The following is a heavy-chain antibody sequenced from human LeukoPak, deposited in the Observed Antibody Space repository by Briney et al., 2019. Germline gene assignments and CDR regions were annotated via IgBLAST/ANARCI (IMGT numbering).Heavy chain of an antibody. J-gene: IGHJ3*02. D-gene: IGHD3-9*01. CDR1: GGSISSGGYY. CDR2: IYYSGST. Sequence: KPSETLSLTCTVSGGSISSGGYYWSWIRQHPGKGLEWIGYIYYSGSTYYNPSLKSRVTISVDTSKNQFSLKLSSVTAADTAVYYCARGDFDWLLSLWDAFDIWGQGTMVTVSS. CDR3: ARGDFDWLLSLWDAFDI. V-gene: IGHV4-31*03.